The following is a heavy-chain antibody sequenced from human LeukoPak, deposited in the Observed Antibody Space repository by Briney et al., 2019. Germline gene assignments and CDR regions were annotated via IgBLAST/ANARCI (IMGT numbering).Heavy chain of an antibody. CDR2: INAGNGNT. Sequence: ASVKVSCKASGYTFTSYAMHWVRQAPGQRLEWMGWINAGNGNTKYSQKFQGRVTITTDESTSTAYMELSSLRSEDTAVYYCARRGSGSQGAFDIWGQGTMVTVSS. V-gene: IGHV1-3*01. CDR1: GYTFTSYA. D-gene: IGHD1-26*01. J-gene: IGHJ3*02. CDR3: ARRGSGSQGAFDI.